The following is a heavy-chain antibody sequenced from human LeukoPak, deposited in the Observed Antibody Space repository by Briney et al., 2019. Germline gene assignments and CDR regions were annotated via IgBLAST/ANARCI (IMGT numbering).Heavy chain of an antibody. Sequence: PGGSLRLSCAASGFTFSSYGMHWVRQAPGKGLEWVAVISYDGSNKYFADSVKGRFTISRDNSKNTLYLQMNSLRAEDTAVYYCARQPSPSIAAAGQIPSDYWGQGTLVTVSS. D-gene: IGHD6-13*01. CDR2: ISYDGSNK. V-gene: IGHV3-30*19. J-gene: IGHJ4*02. CDR3: ARQPSPSIAAAGQIPSDY. CDR1: GFTFSSYG.